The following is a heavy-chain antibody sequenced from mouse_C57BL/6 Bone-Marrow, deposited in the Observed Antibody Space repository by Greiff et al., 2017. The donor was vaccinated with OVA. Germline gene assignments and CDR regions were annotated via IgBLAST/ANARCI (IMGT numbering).Heavy chain of an antibody. CDR2: IDPSDSYT. V-gene: IGHV1-69*01. CDR1: GYTFTSYW. D-gene: IGHD1-1*01. Sequence: QVQLQQPGAELVMPGASVKLSCKASGYTFTSYWMHWVKQRPGQGLEWIGEIDPSDSYTNYNQKFKGKSTLTVDKSSSTAYMQRSSLTSEDSAVYYCARDYGSSYWYFDVWGTGTTVTVSS. CDR3: ARDYGSSYWYFDV. J-gene: IGHJ1*03.